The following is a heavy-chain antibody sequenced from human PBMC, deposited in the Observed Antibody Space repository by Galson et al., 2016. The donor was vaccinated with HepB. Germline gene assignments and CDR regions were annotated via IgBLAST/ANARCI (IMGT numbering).Heavy chain of an antibody. D-gene: IGHD3-10*01. CDR2: ISGTGGST. Sequence: SLRLSCAASGFTFSSNAMSWVRQGPGKGLEWVSGISGTGGSTNYADSVKGRFTISRDNSKKTLYLQMISLRAEDTAVYYCARDRVRGVMTDWGQGTLVIVSS. CDR3: ARDRVRGVMTD. J-gene: IGHJ4*02. V-gene: IGHV3-23*01. CDR1: GFTFSSNA.